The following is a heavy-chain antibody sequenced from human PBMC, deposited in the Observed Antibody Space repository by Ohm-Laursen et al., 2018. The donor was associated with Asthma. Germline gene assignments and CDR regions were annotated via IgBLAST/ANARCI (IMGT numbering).Heavy chain of an antibody. Sequence: TLSLTCTVSGDSISTEGYFWTWIRQHPGKGLEWIGYIYSTGTTKYNASLSSRLSISLDTSKNQFSLNLRSVTAADTAVYYCARDRAGGGYWGQGTLVTVSS. CDR3: ARDRAGGGY. D-gene: IGHD3-10*01. V-gene: IGHV4-31*03. J-gene: IGHJ4*02. CDR2: IYSTGTT. CDR1: GDSISTEGYF.